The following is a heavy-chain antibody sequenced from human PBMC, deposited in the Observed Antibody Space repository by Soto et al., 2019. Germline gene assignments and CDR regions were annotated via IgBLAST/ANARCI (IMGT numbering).Heavy chain of an antibody. D-gene: IGHD4-17*01. J-gene: IGHJ4*02. CDR2: ISGSGGST. CDR1: GFTFSSYA. Sequence: EVPLLESGGGLVQPGGSLSLSCAASGFTFSSYAMSWVRQAPGKGLEWVSAISGSGGSTYYADSVKGRFTISRDNSKNTLYLQMNSLRAEDTAVYYCANTIYGDYRAGFAYWGQGTLVTVSS. CDR3: ANTIYGDYRAGFAY. V-gene: IGHV3-23*01.